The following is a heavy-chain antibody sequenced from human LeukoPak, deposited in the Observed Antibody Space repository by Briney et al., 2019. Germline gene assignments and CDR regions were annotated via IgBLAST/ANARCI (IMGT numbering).Heavy chain of an antibody. D-gene: IGHD3-10*01. J-gene: IGHJ4*02. Sequence: GGSLRLSCAASGFTFSNAWMSWVRQAPGKGLEWVGRIKSKTDGGTADYAAPVKGRFTISRDDSKNTLYLQMNSLKTEDTAVYYCTTGITMVRGVIHLIDYWGQGTLVTVSS. CDR1: GFTFSNAW. CDR3: TTGITMVRGVIHLIDY. V-gene: IGHV3-15*01. CDR2: IKSKTDGGTA.